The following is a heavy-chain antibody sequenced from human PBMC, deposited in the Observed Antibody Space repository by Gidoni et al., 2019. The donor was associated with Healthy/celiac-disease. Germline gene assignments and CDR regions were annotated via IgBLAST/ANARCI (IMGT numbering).Heavy chain of an antibody. CDR3: AREEERITMIVVVPGPFDY. V-gene: IGHV3-48*02. J-gene: IGHJ4*02. CDR1: GFTFSSYG. Sequence: EVQLVESGGGLVQPGGSLRLSCAASGFTFSSYGMNWVRQAPGKGLEWVSYISSSSSTIYYADSVKGRFTISRDNAKNSLYLQMNSLRDEDTAVYYCAREEERITMIVVVPGPFDYWGQGTLVTVSS. CDR2: ISSSSSTI. D-gene: IGHD3-22*01.